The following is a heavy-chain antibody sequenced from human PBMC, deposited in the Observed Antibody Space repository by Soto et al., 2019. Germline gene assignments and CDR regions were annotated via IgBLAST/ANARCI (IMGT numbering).Heavy chain of an antibody. CDR1: GGTFGSYA. Sequence: SVKVSCKASGGTFGSYAISWVRQAPGQGLEWMGGIIPIFGTANYAQKFQGRVTITADESTSTAYMELSSLRSEDTAVYYCARTLPAAGQIDAFDIWGQGTMLTVSS. CDR3: ARTLPAAGQIDAFDI. V-gene: IGHV1-69*13. J-gene: IGHJ3*02. CDR2: IIPIFGTA. D-gene: IGHD6-13*01.